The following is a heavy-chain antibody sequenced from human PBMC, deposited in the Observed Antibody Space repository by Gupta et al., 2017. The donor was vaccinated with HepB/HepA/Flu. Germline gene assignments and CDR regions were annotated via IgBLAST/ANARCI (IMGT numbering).Heavy chain of an antibody. CDR2: ITFSGGST. CDR1: GFTFSSYA. J-gene: IGHJ2*01. D-gene: IGHD2/OR15-2a*01. CDR3: AKYRGIDFRNWYFDF. Sequence: EVQLLESGGGLVQPGGSLRLSCAAFGFTFSSYAMSWVRQAPGKGLEWVSTITFSGGSTYYTDSVKGRFTISRDNSKNTLYLQMNSLRADDTAVFYCAKYRGIDFRNWYFDFWGRGTLLTVSS. V-gene: IGHV3-23*01.